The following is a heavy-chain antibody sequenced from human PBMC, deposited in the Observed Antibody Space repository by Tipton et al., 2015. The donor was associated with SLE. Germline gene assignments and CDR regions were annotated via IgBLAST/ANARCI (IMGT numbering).Heavy chain of an antibody. V-gene: IGHV3-23*03. D-gene: IGHD3-16*01. CDR1: GFTFSSYP. J-gene: IGHJ4*02. CDR3: AGGSSSTRDY. CDR2: IYSGGST. Sequence: SLRLSCAASGFTFSSYPMTWVRQAPGKGLEWVSVIYSGGSTYYADSVKSRFTISRDDSKNTLYLQMNSLRPEDTAVYYCAGGSSSTRDYWGQGTLVLVSS.